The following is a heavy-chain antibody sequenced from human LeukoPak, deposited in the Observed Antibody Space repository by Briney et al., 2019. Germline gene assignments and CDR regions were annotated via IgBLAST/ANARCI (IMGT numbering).Heavy chain of an antibody. V-gene: IGHV4-59*01. CDR1: GVSISGSF. D-gene: IGHD4-17*01. CDR2: IHYTGAG. Sequence: PSETLSLTCTVSGVSISGSFWSWIRQPPGEGLDFIGYIHYTGAGSYNPSLNSRVSMSVDTSKNQFSLKLNSVTAADTAVYYCAKFVTVTVPNGIDPWGQGILVTVSS. CDR3: AKFVTVTVPNGIDP. J-gene: IGHJ5*02.